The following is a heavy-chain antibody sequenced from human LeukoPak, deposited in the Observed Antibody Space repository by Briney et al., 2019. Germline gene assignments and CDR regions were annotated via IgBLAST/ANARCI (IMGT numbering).Heavy chain of an antibody. Sequence: ASETLSLTCTVSGGSISSSSYYWGWIRQPPGKGLEWIGSIYYSGSTYYNPSLKSRVTISVDTSKNQLSLKVISVTAADTAMYYCARDSKSTADAFDIWGHGTMVTVSS. CDR3: ARDSKSTADAFDI. CDR1: GGSISSSSYY. D-gene: IGHD5/OR15-5a*01. CDR2: IYYSGST. J-gene: IGHJ3*02. V-gene: IGHV4-39*07.